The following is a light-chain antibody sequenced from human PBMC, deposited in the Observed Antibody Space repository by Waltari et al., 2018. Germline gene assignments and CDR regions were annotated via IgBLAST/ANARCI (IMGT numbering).Light chain of an antibody. CDR2: SDT. J-gene: IGLJ3*02. CDR3: QSYDRSLSGSV. Sequence: QSVLTQPPSVSGAPGQRVTIPLTGSSSNLGAGYAVPWYQHFPGAGPKLIIYSDTHRPSGVPDRFSGSKSGTSASLAVTGLQADDEADYYCQSYDRSLSGSVFGGGTKLTVL. V-gene: IGLV1-40*01. CDR1: SSNLGAGYA.